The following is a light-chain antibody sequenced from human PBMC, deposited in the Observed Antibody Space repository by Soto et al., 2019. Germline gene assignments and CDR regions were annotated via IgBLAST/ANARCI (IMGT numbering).Light chain of an antibody. V-gene: IGLV1-40*01. CDR2: GNS. J-gene: IGLJ1*01. Sequence: QSVLTQPPSVSGAPGQRVTISCTGSSSNIGAGYDVHWYQQLPGTAPKLLIYGNSNRPSGVPDRFSGSKSGTSASLAITGLHSDHESHYYCQSYDSSLSAYVFGTGTKVPVL. CDR3: QSYDSSLSAYV. CDR1: SSNIGAGYD.